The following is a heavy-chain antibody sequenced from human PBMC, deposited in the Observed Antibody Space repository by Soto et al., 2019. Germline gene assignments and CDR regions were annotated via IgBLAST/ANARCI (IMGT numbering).Heavy chain of an antibody. J-gene: IGHJ3*02. CDR2: IKPDGSDK. Sequence: EVQLVESGGGLVQPGESRRLSCAASGFSFYNYWMNWVRQAPGKGPEWVANIKPDGSDKNYVDSVKGRFTISRDNAKNSLFLQMNSLRAEDTAVYYCARGSSNAFDIWGQGTMVTVSS. V-gene: IGHV3-7*02. CDR3: ARGSSNAFDI. CDR1: GFSFYNYW.